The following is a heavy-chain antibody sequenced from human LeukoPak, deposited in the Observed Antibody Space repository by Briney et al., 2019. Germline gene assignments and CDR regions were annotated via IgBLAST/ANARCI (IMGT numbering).Heavy chain of an antibody. V-gene: IGHV4-39*07. D-gene: IGHD6-19*01. CDR3: ATSPYSSGWTSYYYYYYMDV. CDR1: GGSISSSSYY. J-gene: IGHJ6*03. CDR2: IYYSGST. Sequence: SSETLSLTCTVSGGSISSSSYYWGWIRQPPGKGLEWIGSIYYSGSTYYNPSLKSRVTISVDTSKNQFSLKLSSVTAADTAVYYCATSPYSSGWTSYYYYYYMDVWGKGTTVTVSS.